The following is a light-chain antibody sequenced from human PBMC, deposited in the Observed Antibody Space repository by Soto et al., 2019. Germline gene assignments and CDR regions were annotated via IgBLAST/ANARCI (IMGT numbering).Light chain of an antibody. V-gene: IGKV1-39*01. J-gene: IGKJ2*02. CDR1: QPISSS. CDR2: AAS. Sequence: DIQMTQPPSSLSASVGDRVTITCRASQPISSSLKWYQQNPRKAPKLLIYAASSLQSGGPSRFIGSGSRTYFTLTISSLQPEDFATYYGQQSDSNSAMCTFGQGTKLEVK. CDR3: QQSDSNSAMCT.